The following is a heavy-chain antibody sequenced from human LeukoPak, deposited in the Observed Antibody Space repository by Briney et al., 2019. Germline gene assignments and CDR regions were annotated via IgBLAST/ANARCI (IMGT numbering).Heavy chain of an antibody. CDR1: GASINDQH. V-gene: IGHV4-59*08. CDR3: ESPLNGGTPSLDN. Sequence: PSETLSLTCTVSGASINDQHWSWIRQAPGKVLEWIAWIHYDGTTNYNPSLKSQLSLSVDTSTTPSSLSLNALTAADTAFYFCESPLNGGTPSLDNWGPGIRVIVSP. J-gene: IGHJ4*02. CDR2: IHYDGTT. D-gene: IGHD2-8*01.